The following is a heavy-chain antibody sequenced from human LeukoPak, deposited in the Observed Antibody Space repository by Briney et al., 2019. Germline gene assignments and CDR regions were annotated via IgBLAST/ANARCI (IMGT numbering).Heavy chain of an antibody. V-gene: IGHV3-48*03. CDR2: ISSSGTTI. Sequence: GGSLRLSCAASGFTFSSYEMNWVRQAPGKGLEWVSYISSSGTTIYYADSVKGRFTISRDNAKNSLYLRMNSLRAEDTAVYYCAREVVVPAAMSYYYYYYMDVWGKGTTVTISS. CDR3: AREVVVPAAMSYYYYYYMDV. CDR1: GFTFSSYE. J-gene: IGHJ6*03. D-gene: IGHD2-2*01.